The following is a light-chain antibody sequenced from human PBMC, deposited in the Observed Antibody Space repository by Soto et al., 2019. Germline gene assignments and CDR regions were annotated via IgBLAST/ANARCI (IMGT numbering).Light chain of an antibody. CDR1: QTISSW. V-gene: IGKV1-5*01. Sequence: DIQMTQSPSTLSSSVLERFTITCRASQTISSWLAWYQQKPGKAPKLLIYDVSSLESGVPSRFSGSGSGTEFTLTISSLQPDDFATYYCQQCNTFWTFGQGTKVDIK. CDR2: DVS. CDR3: QQCNTFWT. J-gene: IGKJ1*01.